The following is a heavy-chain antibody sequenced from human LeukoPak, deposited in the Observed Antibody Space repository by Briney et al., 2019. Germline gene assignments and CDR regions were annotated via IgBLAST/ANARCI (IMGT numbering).Heavy chain of an antibody. D-gene: IGHD3-22*01. J-gene: IGHJ3*01. CDR1: GYLFNAYW. CDR3: ARPNITSYYDSRGYDAFDV. CDR2: IYPDDSYT. Sequence: GESLKISCKGSGYLFNAYWIARGRQMPGEGLECMGVIYPDDSYTSYSPSFHGQVTISADTSVRTAYLQWSSLKASDTAMYYCARPNITSYYDSRGYDAFDVWGQGTMVTVSS. V-gene: IGHV5-51*01.